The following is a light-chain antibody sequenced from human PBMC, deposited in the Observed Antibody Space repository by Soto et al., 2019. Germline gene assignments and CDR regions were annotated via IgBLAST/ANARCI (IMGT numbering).Light chain of an antibody. Sequence: DIQMTQSPSSLSASVGDRVTISCRASRNIETYLNWYQQKPGKGPNLLIYGASNLQSGGPSRFSGSGSGTDFTLTITSLQPEDFATYYCQQSYNTPRTFGQGTKVEVK. CDR3: QQSYNTPRT. CDR2: GAS. CDR1: RNIETY. J-gene: IGKJ1*01. V-gene: IGKV1-39*01.